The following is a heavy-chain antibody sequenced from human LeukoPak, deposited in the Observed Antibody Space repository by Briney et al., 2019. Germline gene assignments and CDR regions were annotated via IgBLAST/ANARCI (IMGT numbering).Heavy chain of an antibody. CDR1: GFTFNSYT. D-gene: IGHD3-3*01. CDR3: AKCVNYDFWSGYSNYFDC. J-gene: IGHJ4*02. V-gene: IGHV3-23*01. Sequence: PGGSLRLSCAASGFTFNSYTMSWVRQAPGKGLEWVSAISGGGGSTYYADSVKGRFTISRDNSKNTLYLQMNSLRAEDTAVYYCAKCVNYDFWSGYSNYFDCWGQGTLVTVSP. CDR2: ISGGGGST.